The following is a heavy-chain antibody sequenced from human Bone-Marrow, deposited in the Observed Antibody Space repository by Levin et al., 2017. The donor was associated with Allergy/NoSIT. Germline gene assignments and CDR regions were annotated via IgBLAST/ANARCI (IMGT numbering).Heavy chain of an antibody. J-gene: IGHJ4*02. Sequence: GESLKISCAASGFTFSSYGMHWVRQAPGKGLEWVAVISYDGSNKYYADSVKGRFTISRDNSKNTLYLQMNSLRAEDTAVYYCAKDLLETTGDYWGQGTLVTVSS. CDR1: GFTFSSYG. V-gene: IGHV3-30*18. CDR2: ISYDGSNK. D-gene: IGHD3-3*01. CDR3: AKDLLETTGDY.